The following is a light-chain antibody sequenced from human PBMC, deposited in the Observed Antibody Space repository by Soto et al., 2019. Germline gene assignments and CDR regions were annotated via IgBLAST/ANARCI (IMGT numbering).Light chain of an antibody. Sequence: EIVMTQSPASLSVTPGERATLSCRASQSVSSSYLAWYQQKPGQAPRLLIYGASSRATGIPDRSSGSGSGTDFTLTISRLEPEDFAVYDCQQYGSSRTFGQGTKVDIK. CDR2: GAS. J-gene: IGKJ1*01. V-gene: IGKV3-20*01. CDR3: QQYGSSRT. CDR1: QSVSSSY.